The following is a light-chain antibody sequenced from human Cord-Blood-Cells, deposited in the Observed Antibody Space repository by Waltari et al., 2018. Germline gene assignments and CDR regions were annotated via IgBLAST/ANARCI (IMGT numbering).Light chain of an antibody. J-gene: IGLJ1*01. CDR2: DVS. CDR3: SSYTSSSTYV. CDR1: IRDAGGYNY. V-gene: IGLV2-14*01. Sequence: QSALTQPACVSGSPGQSITISCTGTIRDAGGYNYLSWYQQHPGKAPKLMIYDVSNRPSGVSNRFSGSQSGNTASLTISGLQAEDEADYYCSSYTSSSTYVFGTGTKVTVL.